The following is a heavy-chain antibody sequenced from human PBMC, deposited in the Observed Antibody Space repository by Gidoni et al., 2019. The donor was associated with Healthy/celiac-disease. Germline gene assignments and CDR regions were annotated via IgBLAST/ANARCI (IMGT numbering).Heavy chain of an antibody. D-gene: IGHD3-10*01. CDR2: IYSGGST. V-gene: IGHV3-66*01. CDR1: GFTVSSNY. Sequence: EVQLVESGGGLVQPGGSLRLSCAASGFTVSSNYMSWVRQAPGKGLEWVSVIYSGGSTYYADSVKGRFTISRDNSKNTLYLQMNSLRAEDTAVYYCAGVLLWFGEDNWFDPWGQGTLVTVSS. J-gene: IGHJ5*02. CDR3: AGVLLWFGEDNWFDP.